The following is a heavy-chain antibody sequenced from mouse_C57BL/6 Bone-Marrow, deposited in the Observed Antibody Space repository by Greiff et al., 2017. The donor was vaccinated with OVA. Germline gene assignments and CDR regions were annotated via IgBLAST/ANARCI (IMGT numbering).Heavy chain of an antibody. CDR1: GFTFSSYA. CDR3: ARVGYSYAMDY. J-gene: IGHJ4*01. Sequence: EVHLVESGGGLVKPGGSLKLSCAASGFTFSSYAMSWVRQTPEKRLEWVATISDGGSYTYYPDNVKGRFTISRDNAKNNLYLQMSHLKSEDTAMYYYARVGYSYAMDYWGQGTSVTVSS. V-gene: IGHV5-4*01. CDR2: ISDGGSYT. D-gene: IGHD2-12*01.